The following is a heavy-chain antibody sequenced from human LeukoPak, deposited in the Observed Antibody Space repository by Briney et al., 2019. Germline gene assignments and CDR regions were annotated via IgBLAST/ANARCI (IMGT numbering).Heavy chain of an antibody. D-gene: IGHD2-15*01. V-gene: IGHV3-21*01. CDR3: ARVERDCSGGSCYYYYYAMDV. Sequence: GGSLRLSCAASRFTFSRYSLNWVGQAPGKGLEWVSSISSSSRYIYYADSVKGRFTISRDNAKNSLYLQMNSLRAEDTAVYYCARVERDCSGGSCYYYYYAMDVWGQGTTLTVSS. CDR2: ISSSSRYI. J-gene: IGHJ6*02. CDR1: RFTFSRYS.